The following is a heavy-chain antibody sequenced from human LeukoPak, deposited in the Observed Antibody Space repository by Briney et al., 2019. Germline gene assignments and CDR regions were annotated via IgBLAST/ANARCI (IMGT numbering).Heavy chain of an antibody. CDR3: ARGPELATIGYFDY. J-gene: IGHJ4*02. CDR2: IYYSGST. CDR1: GGSVSSGRYD. V-gene: IGHV4-61*01. D-gene: IGHD5-24*01. Sequence: SETLSLTSTVSGGSVSSGRYDWGWIREPRGKGREWIGYIYYSGSTNNNPSVKRRLTITVETSKNQCSLKLSSVTAADTAVYYCARGPELATIGYFDYWGQGTLVTVSS.